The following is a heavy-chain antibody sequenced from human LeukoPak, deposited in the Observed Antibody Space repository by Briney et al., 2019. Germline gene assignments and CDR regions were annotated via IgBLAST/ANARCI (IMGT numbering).Heavy chain of an antibody. V-gene: IGHV1-46*01. Sequence: ASVKVSCKATGYTFLSYYMHWVRQAPGQGLAWVGIINPSCGSTSYAETFQGRVTMTRDMSTGTVYMELSSLRSEDTAVYYCARESRITGMFFDYWGQGTLVTVSS. CDR3: ARESRITGMFFDY. J-gene: IGHJ4*02. CDR2: INPSCGST. CDR1: GYTFLSYY. D-gene: IGHD1-20*01.